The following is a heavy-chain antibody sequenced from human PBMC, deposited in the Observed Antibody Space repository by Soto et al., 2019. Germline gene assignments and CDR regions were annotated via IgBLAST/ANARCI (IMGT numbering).Heavy chain of an antibody. CDR3: ARDLIAVAGTLDY. V-gene: IGHV3-33*08. CDR1: GFTFSNYG. D-gene: IGHD6-19*01. J-gene: IGHJ4*02. CDR2: IWYDGSNK. Sequence: GGSLRLSCAASGFTFSNYGMYWVRQAPGKGLEWVAFIWYDGSNKYYADSVKGRFTISRDNSKNTLYLQMNSLRAEDTAVYYCARDLIAVAGTLDYWGLGTLVTVSS.